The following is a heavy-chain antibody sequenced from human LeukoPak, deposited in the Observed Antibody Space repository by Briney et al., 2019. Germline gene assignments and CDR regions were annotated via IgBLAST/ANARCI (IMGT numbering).Heavy chain of an antibody. V-gene: IGHV1-46*01. CDR2: INPSGGST. J-gene: IGHJ4*02. Sequence: ASVKVSCKASGYTFTSYYMHWVRQAPGQGLEWMGIINPSGGSTSYAQKFQGRVTITRDTSTSTVYMELSSLRSEDTAVYYCARVTMVRGVIPFYYFDYWGQGTLVTVSS. CDR1: GYTFTSYY. D-gene: IGHD3-10*01. CDR3: ARVTMVRGVIPFYYFDY.